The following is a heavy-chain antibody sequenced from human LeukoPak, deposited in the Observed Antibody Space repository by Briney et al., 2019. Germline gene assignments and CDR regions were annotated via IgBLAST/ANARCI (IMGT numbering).Heavy chain of an antibody. D-gene: IGHD4-17*01. Sequence: LPGGSLRLSCAASGFTFSSYVMSWVRQGPVKGLEWVSGISGGGGSTYYADSVKGRFTISRDNSKNTLYLQMNSLRAEDTAVYYCAKGAGFRAVTKAQNYFDYWGQGTLVTVSS. J-gene: IGHJ4*02. CDR2: ISGGGGST. CDR1: GFTFSSYV. V-gene: IGHV3-23*01. CDR3: AKGAGFRAVTKAQNYFDY.